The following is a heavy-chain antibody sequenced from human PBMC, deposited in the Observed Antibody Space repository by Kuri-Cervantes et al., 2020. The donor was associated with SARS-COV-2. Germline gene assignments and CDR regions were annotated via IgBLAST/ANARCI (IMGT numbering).Heavy chain of an antibody. CDR3: ARDGYSGSYYDY. V-gene: IGHV3-23*01. CDR1: GFTFNNYA. J-gene: IGHJ4*02. D-gene: IGHD1-26*01. CDR2: ITGDGTST. Sequence: GGSLRLSCAASGFTFNNYAMTWVRQASGKGLEWVSGITGDGTSTYYADSVKGRFTISRDNSKNTLSLQISSLRVEDTAVYYCARDGYSGSYYDYWGQGTLVTVSS.